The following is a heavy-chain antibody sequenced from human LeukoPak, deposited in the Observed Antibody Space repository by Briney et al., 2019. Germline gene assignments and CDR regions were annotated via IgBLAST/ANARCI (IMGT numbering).Heavy chain of an antibody. CDR1: GFTFSHYT. J-gene: IGHJ4*02. CDR3: ARAESQDTSATDPCFDC. V-gene: IGHV3-30-3*01. D-gene: IGHD2-15*01. Sequence: PGRSLRLSCVASGFTFSHYTMHWVRQAPGKGLEWVALILYDGSNKYYADSVKGRFTISRDNSKNTLYLQMNSLRAEDTAVYYCARAESQDTSATDPCFDCWGLGTLVTVSS. CDR2: ILYDGSNK.